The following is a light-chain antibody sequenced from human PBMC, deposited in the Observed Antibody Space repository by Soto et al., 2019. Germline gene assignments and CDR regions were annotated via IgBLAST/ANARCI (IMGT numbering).Light chain of an antibody. J-gene: IGLJ2*01. V-gene: IGLV2-23*01. CDR1: SSDVGSYNL. CDR3: CSYAGTTTFVV. Sequence: QSVLTQPASVSGSPGQSITISCTGTSSDVGSYNLDSWYQQHPGKAPKLIIYEGRQRPSGVSARFSGSKSDNTASLTISGLRAEDEADYFCCSYAGTTTFVVFGGGTKLTVL. CDR2: EGR.